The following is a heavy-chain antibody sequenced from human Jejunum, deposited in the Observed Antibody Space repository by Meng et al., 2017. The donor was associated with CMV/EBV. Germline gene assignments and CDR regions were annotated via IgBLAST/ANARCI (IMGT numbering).Heavy chain of an antibody. CDR3: AADAGHGDPLEY. D-gene: IGHD4-17*01. J-gene: IGHJ4*02. V-gene: IGHV4-4*07. CDR2: VYSSGST. Sequence: VPLQGSGPGLVKPSETRSLTCPVSTNSFTTYFWNWIRQPAGKGLEWIGRVYSSGSTSSHPSLRSRVLLSVDRSKNQFSLKLTSVTAADTAVYYCAADAGHGDPLEYWGQGTLVTVSS. CDR1: TNSFTTYF.